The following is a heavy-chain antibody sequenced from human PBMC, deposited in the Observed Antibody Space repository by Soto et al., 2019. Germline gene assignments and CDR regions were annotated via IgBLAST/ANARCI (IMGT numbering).Heavy chain of an antibody. CDR3: ARLYIVGTTLSYGMDV. V-gene: IGHV1-18*01. Sequence: QAHLVQSGAGVKKPGASVQVTCNLSGYNFTRVGNSWVRQAPGQGLEWMGWISIYNGNTNYAQRLQGTVTMTPDTSTNTAYMELRSLRSDATAVYYCARLYIVGTTLSYGMDVWGQGTTVTVSS. J-gene: IGHJ6*02. D-gene: IGHD1-26*01. CDR1: GYNFTRVG. CDR2: ISIYNGNT.